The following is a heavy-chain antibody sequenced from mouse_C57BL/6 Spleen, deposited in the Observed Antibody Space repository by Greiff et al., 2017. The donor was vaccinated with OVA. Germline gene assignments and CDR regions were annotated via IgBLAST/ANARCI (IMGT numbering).Heavy chain of an antibody. CDR1: GYTFTNYW. J-gene: IGHJ4*01. CDR3: ARSLYDGYYYYYAMDY. Sequence: QVTLKVSGAELVRPGTSVKMSCKASGYTFTNYWIGWAKQRPGHGLEWIGDIYPGGGYTNYNEKFKGKATLTADKSSSTAYMQFSSLTSEDSAIYYCARSLYDGYYYYYAMDYWGQGTSVTVSS. V-gene: IGHV1-63*01. D-gene: IGHD2-3*01. CDR2: IYPGGGYT.